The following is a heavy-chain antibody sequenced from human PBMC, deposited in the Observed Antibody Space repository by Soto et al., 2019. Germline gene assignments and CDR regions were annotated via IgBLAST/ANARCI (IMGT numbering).Heavy chain of an antibody. CDR3: ARLDGRQRLAGX. CDR2: IYPADSDT. CDR1: GYTFTTSW. V-gene: IGHV5-51*01. Sequence: PGESLKISCQGSGYTFTTSWIGWVRQMPGKGLELMGIIYPADSDTRYSPSFQGQVTISADKSISTAYLQWSSLKASDTAMYFCARLDGRQRLAGXWGQGTLVTVSS. D-gene: IGHD6-25*01. J-gene: IGHJ4*02.